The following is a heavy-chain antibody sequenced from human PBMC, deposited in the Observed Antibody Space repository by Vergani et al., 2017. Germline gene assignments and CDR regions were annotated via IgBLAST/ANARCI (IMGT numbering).Heavy chain of an antibody. CDR2: INPNSGGT. D-gene: IGHD2-15*01. J-gene: IGHJ6*02. V-gene: IGHV1-2*02. Sequence: QVQLVQSGAEVKKPGASVKVSCKASGYTFTDYFMHWVRQAPGQGLEWMGWINPNSGGTNYAQKFQGRVTMTRDTSISTVDMELSSLRSEDTAMYYCARDGSGGSPFAMDVWGQGTTVTVSS. CDR3: ARDGSGGSPFAMDV. CDR1: GYTFTDYF.